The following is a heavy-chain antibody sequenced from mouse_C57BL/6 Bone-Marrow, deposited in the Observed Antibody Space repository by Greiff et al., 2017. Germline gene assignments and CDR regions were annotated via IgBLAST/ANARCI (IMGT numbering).Heavy chain of an antibody. D-gene: IGHD1-1*01. CDR3: ARGPITTVVFDY. Sequence: VQLQHSGPELVQPGASVKISCKASGYTFTDYYMNWVKQSPGKSLEWIGDINPNNGGTSYNQKFKGKATLTVDKSSSTAYMELRSLTSEDSAVYYCARGPITTVVFDYWGQGTTLTVSS. CDR2: INPNNGGT. V-gene: IGHV1-26*01. J-gene: IGHJ2*01. CDR1: GYTFTDYY.